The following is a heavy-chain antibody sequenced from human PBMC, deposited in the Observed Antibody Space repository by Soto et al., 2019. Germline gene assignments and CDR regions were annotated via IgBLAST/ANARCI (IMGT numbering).Heavy chain of an antibody. Sequence: PSETLSLTCTVSGGSISSYYWSWIRQPPGKGLEWIGYIYYSGSTNYNHSLKSRVTISVDTSKNQFSLKLSSVTAADTAVYYCARLGYDLTGYYPTFDYWGQGTLVTVSS. CDR3: ARLGYDLTGYYPTFDY. CDR1: GGSISSYY. J-gene: IGHJ4*02. CDR2: IYYSGST. D-gene: IGHD3-9*01. V-gene: IGHV4-59*08.